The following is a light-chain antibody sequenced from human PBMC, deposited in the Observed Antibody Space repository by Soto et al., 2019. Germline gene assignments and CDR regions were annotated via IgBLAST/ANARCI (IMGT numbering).Light chain of an antibody. Sequence: DIQMTQSPSTLSASVGDSVTITCRASQNINSWLAWYQQKPGKAPKLLIHKASSLQSGVPSRFSGRGSGTEFTLTISSLDPDDFAIYYCQQYNSYLTWTFGQGTKVDIK. CDR2: KAS. V-gene: IGKV1-5*03. CDR1: QNINSW. CDR3: QQYNSYLTWT. J-gene: IGKJ1*01.